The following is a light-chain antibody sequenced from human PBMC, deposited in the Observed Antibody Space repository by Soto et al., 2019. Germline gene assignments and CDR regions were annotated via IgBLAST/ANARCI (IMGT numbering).Light chain of an antibody. V-gene: IGLV2-8*01. J-gene: IGLJ1*01. CDR2: EVS. Sequence: QSALTQPPSASGSPGQSVTISCTGTSSDVGGYNYVSWYQQHPGKAPKLMIYEVSKRPSGVPDRFSGSKSGNTASLTVSGLQAEDEADYYCSSYAGSTRGVFGTGTKLTVL. CDR3: SSYAGSTRGV. CDR1: SSDVGGYNY.